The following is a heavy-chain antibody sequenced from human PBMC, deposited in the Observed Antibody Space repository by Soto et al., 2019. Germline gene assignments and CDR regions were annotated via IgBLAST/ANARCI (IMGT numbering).Heavy chain of an antibody. CDR3: ARRFSWGLTTFTFYYFDY. Sequence: SETLSLTCTVSGASIRSTYWSWIRQSPGKGLEWIGYIYYSGTTNYNPSLKSRVTISVDTSKDQFSLKLSSVTAADTAVYYCARRFSWGLTTFTFYYFDYWGQGTLVTVSS. CDR2: IYYSGTT. CDR1: GASIRSTY. J-gene: IGHJ4*02. D-gene: IGHD7-27*01. V-gene: IGHV4-59*12.